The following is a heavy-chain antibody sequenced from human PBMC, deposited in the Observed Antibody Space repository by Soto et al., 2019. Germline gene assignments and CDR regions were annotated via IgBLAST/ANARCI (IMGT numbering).Heavy chain of an antibody. V-gene: IGHV1-69*13. CDR3: ASAPPGDYDILPGSRYYYYYGMDV. J-gene: IGHJ6*02. D-gene: IGHD3-9*01. Sequence: SVKVSCKASGGTFSSYAISWVRQAPGQGREWMGGISPIFGTANYAQKFQGRVTITAEESTSTAYMELSSLRSEDTAVYYCASAPPGDYDILPGSRYYYYYGMDVWGQGTTVTVSS. CDR1: GGTFSSYA. CDR2: ISPIFGTA.